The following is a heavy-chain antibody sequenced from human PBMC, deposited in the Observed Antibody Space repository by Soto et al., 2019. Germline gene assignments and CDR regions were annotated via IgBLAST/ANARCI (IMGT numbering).Heavy chain of an antibody. CDR3: AKDLMEWLLYSVRSPNYYYGMDV. J-gene: IGHJ6*02. Sequence: QVQLVESGGGVVQPGRSLRLSCAASGFTFSSYGMHWVRQAPGKGLEWVAVISYDGSNKYYADSVKGRFTISRDNSKNTLYLQMNSLRAEDTAVYYCAKDLMEWLLYSVRSPNYYYGMDVWGQGTTVTVSS. CDR1: GFTFSSYG. V-gene: IGHV3-30*18. D-gene: IGHD3-3*01. CDR2: ISYDGSNK.